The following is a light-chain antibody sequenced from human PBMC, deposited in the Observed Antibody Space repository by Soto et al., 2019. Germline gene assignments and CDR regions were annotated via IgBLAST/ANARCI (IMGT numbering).Light chain of an antibody. J-gene: IGLJ2*01. CDR2: LNSDGSH. V-gene: IGLV4-69*01. CDR3: QTLGSGIVV. Sequence: QLVLTQSPSASASLGASVKLTCTLSSGHSNYAIAWHQQQSEKGPRYLMKLNSDGSHSKGDGIPDRFSGSSSGAERYLPISSLQSEDEADYYCQTLGSGIVVFGGGTKLTVL. CDR1: SGHSNYA.